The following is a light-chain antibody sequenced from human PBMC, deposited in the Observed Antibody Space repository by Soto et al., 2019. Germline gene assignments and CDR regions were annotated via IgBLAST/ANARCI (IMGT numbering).Light chain of an antibody. CDR2: RNN. CDR1: SSNIGSNY. Sequence: QSVLTQPPSASGTPGQRVTISCSGSSSNIGSNYVYWYQQFPGTAPKLLIYRNNQRPSGVPDRFSGSKSGTSASLAISGLRSESDAEYYCAAWDDSLSGFVAFGGGTKLTVL. V-gene: IGLV1-47*01. CDR3: AAWDDSLSGFVA. J-gene: IGLJ2*01.